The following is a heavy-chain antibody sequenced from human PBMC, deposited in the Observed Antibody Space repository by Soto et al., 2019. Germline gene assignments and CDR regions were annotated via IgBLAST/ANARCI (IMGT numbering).Heavy chain of an antibody. V-gene: IGHV1-18*01. Sequence: QVQLVQSGAEVKKPGASVKVSCKASGYTFTSYGISWVRQAPGQGLEWMGWISAYNGNTNYAQKLQGRVTMTTDTXTXTGXMELRSLRSDDTAVYYCARDKAYYDILTGYYGMDVWGQGTTVTVSS. J-gene: IGHJ6*02. CDR2: ISAYNGNT. CDR1: GYTFTSYG. CDR3: ARDKAYYDILTGYYGMDV. D-gene: IGHD3-9*01.